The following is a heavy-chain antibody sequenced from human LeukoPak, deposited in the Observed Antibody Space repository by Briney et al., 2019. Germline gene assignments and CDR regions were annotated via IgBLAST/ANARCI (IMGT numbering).Heavy chain of an antibody. D-gene: IGHD6-13*01. Sequence: ASVKVSCKASGYTFTSYDINWVRQATGQGREWMGWMNPNSGNTGYAQKFQGRVTMTRNTSISTAYMELSSLRSEDTAVYYCARAKIAAAGMKVWVRGEYFQHWGQGTLVTVSS. CDR3: ARAKIAAAGMKVWVRGEYFQH. J-gene: IGHJ1*01. CDR2: MNPNSGNT. CDR1: GYTFTSYD. V-gene: IGHV1-8*01.